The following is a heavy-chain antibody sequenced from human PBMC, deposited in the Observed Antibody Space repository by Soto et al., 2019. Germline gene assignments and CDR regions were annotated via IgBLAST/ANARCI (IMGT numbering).Heavy chain of an antibody. CDR2: IVPMFGTA. CDR1: GGTFGNSA. J-gene: IGHJ5*02. D-gene: IGHD3-3*01. CDR3: ARDGDPQSAFWSGPLGGGRFDP. V-gene: IGHV1-69*12. Sequence: QVQLVQSGAEVKKPGSSVNVSCKTSGGTFGNSAVTWVRQAPGQGLEWLGGIVPMFGTANYAQKFQGRVTITADESTITAYKELNSLKTADTAVYYCARDGDPQSAFWSGPLGGGRFDPWGQGTLVTVSS.